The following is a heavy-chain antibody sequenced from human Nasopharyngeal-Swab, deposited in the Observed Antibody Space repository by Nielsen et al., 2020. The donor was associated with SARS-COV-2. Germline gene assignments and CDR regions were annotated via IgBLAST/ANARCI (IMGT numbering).Heavy chain of an antibody. CDR1: GFTFSSYA. Sequence: GESLKISCAASGFTFSSYAMHWVRQAPGKGLEWVAVISYDGSNKYYADSVKGRFTISRDNSKKKLYLQMNSLRAEDTAVYYCARGGTVTTWHWFDPWGQGTLVTVSS. J-gene: IGHJ5*02. V-gene: IGHV3-30-3*01. D-gene: IGHD4-17*01. CDR2: ISYDGSNK. CDR3: ARGGTVTTWHWFDP.